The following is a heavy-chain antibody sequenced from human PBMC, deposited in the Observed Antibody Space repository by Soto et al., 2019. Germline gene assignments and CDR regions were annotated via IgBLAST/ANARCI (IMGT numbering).Heavy chain of an antibody. Sequence: LRLSCASSGFTFSSYGMSWVRQAPGKGLEWVSGISGSGGSTYYADSVKGRFTISRDNPKNTLYLQMNSLRAEDTAVYYCAKEGRYSSSRGYFDYWGQGTLVTVSS. V-gene: IGHV3-23*01. CDR1: GFTFSSYG. CDR3: AKEGRYSSSRGYFDY. D-gene: IGHD6-13*01. J-gene: IGHJ4*02. CDR2: ISGSGGST.